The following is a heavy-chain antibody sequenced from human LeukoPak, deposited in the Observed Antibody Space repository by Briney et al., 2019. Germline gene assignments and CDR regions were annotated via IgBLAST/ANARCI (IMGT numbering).Heavy chain of an antibody. D-gene: IGHD6-19*01. J-gene: IGHJ4*02. V-gene: IGHV4-59*12. Sequence: PSETLSLTCTVSGGSISSYYWSWIRQPPGKGLEWIGYIYYSGITNYNPSLKSRVTISVDTSKNQFSLKLSSVTAADTAVYYCARGPRSGHHDYWGQGVLVTVSS. CDR1: GGSISSYY. CDR2: IYYSGIT. CDR3: ARGPRSGHHDY.